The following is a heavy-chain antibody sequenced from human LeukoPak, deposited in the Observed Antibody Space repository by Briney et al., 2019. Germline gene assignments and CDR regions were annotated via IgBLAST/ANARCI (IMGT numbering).Heavy chain of an antibody. CDR3: ARDAYSSSPDV. J-gene: IGHJ6*04. CDR1: GFTFSSYG. D-gene: IGHD6-13*01. V-gene: IGHV3-48*04. CDR2: ISSSSSTI. Sequence: GGSLRLSCAASGFTFSSYGMSWVRQAPGKGLEWVSYISSSSSTILYADSVKGRFTISRDNAKNSLYLQMNSLRAEDTAVYYCARDAYSSSPDVWGKGTTVTVSS.